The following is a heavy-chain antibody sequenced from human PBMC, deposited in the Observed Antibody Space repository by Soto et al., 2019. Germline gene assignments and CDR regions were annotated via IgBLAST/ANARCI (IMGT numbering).Heavy chain of an antibody. CDR2: INHSGST. J-gene: IGHJ6*02. D-gene: IGHD6-13*01. Sequence: PSETLSLTCAVSGGSFSGYYWSWIRQPPGKGLEWIGEINHSGSTNYNPSLKSRVTISVDTSKNQFSLKLSSVTAADTAVYYCARGSRTYGMDVWGQGTPVTVSS. CDR3: ARGSRTYGMDV. V-gene: IGHV4-34*01. CDR1: GGSFSGYY.